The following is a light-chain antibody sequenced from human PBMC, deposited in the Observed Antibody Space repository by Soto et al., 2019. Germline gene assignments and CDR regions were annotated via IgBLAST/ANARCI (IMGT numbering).Light chain of an antibody. CDR1: SSDIGAYNH. Sequence: QSALTQPPSASGSPGQSVTISCTGTSSDIGAYNHVSWYQQHPGKAPRFIIYEVSQRPSGVPDRFSGSKSGNTASLTVSGLQADDEADYYCQSYDKRLTAYVFGTGTKLTVL. J-gene: IGLJ1*01. V-gene: IGLV2-8*01. CDR3: QSYDKRLTAYV. CDR2: EVS.